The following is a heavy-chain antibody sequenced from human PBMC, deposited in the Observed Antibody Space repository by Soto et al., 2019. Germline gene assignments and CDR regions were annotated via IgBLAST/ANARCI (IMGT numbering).Heavy chain of an antibody. V-gene: IGHV3-23*01. J-gene: IGHJ4*02. CDR2: ISGSGGST. CDR1: GFTFSSYA. Sequence: GGSLRLSCAASGFTFSSYAMSWVRQAPGKGLEWVSAISGSGGSTYYADSVKGRFTNSRDNSKNTLYLQMNSLRAEDTAVYYCAKVKAGALAMVTADYWGQGTLVTVSS. CDR3: AKVKAGALAMVTADY. D-gene: IGHD5-18*01.